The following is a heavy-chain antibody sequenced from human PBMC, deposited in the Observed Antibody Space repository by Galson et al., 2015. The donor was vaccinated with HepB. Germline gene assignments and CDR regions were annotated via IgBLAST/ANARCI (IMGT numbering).Heavy chain of an antibody. CDR2: VPRQHTT. CDR3: ASDHPSSGWPVFDN. J-gene: IGHJ4*02. CDR1: DFALSSSA. D-gene: IGHD6-19*01. Sequence: SLRLSCAATDFALSSSAMNWVRQAPGKGLEWVAGVPRQHTTYYADSVQGRFSISRDNSNNIVYLQMNSLRVDDTAIYYCASDHPSSGWPVFDNWGQGTLVTVSS. V-gene: IGHV3-53*01.